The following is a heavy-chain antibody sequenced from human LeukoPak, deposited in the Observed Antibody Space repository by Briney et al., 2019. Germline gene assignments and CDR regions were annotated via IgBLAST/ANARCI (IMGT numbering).Heavy chain of an antibody. D-gene: IGHD3-10*01. CDR2: INHSGST. CDR1: GGSFSGYY. Sequence: SETRSLTCAVYGGSFSGYYWSWIRQPPGKGLEWIGEINHSGSTNYNPSLKSRVTISVDTSKNQFSLKLSSVTAADTAVYYCARVWFGETTQYYFDYWGQGTLVTVSS. CDR3: ARVWFGETTQYYFDY. J-gene: IGHJ4*02. V-gene: IGHV4-34*01.